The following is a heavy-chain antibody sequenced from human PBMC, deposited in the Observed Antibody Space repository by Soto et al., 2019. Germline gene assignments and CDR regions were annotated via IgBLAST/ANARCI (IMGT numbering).Heavy chain of an antibody. J-gene: IGHJ6*02. CDR2: ISSSSSYI. CDR1: GFTFSSYS. CDR3: ARDRPAAIGDYYYYGMDV. D-gene: IGHD2-2*02. V-gene: IGHV3-21*01. Sequence: GGSLRLSCAASGFTFSSYSMNWFRQAPGKGLEWVSSISSSSSYIYYADSVKGRFTISRDNAKNSLYLQMNSLRAEDTAVYYCARDRPAAIGDYYYYGMDVWGQGTTVTVSS.